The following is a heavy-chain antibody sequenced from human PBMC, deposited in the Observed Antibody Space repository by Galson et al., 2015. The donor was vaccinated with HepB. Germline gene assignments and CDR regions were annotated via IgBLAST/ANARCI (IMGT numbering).Heavy chain of an antibody. CDR3: ARDFSWLERLRPPAYYGMDV. J-gene: IGHJ6*02. Sequence: SVKVSCKASGYTFTGYYMHWVRQAPGQGLEWMGRINPNSGGTNYAQKFQGRVTMTRDTSISTAYMELSRLRSDDTAVYYCARDFSWLERLRPPAYYGMDVWGQGTTVTVSS. D-gene: IGHD1-1*01. CDR2: INPNSGGT. V-gene: IGHV1-2*06. CDR1: GYTFTGYY.